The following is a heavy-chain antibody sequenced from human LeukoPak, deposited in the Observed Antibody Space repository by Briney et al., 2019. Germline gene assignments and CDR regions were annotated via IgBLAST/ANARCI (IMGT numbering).Heavy chain of an antibody. CDR1: GFIVSSNY. V-gene: IGHV3-53*05. CDR3: AKRGGYSYGPKSYYYYYYMDV. D-gene: IGHD5-18*01. J-gene: IGHJ6*03. CDR2: IYSGGGT. Sequence: GGSLRLSCTASGFIVSSNYMSWVRQAPGKGREWVSIIYSGGGTYYADSVKGRFTISRDNSKNTLYLQMNSLRAEDTAVYYCAKRGGYSYGPKSYYYYYYMDVWGKGTTVTVSS.